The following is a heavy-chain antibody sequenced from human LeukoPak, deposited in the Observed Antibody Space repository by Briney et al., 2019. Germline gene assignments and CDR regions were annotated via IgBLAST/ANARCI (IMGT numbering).Heavy chain of an antibody. Sequence: PSETLSLTCTLSGGSITTTGDYWGWIRQPPGKGLEWIGSVDYSGSTYYHPSLKSRVTISADAAKNQVSQRLSSVTAADTAVYYCAREDGYNMDDAFDIWGQGTMVSVSS. CDR2: VDYSGST. V-gene: IGHV4-39*01. J-gene: IGHJ3*02. D-gene: IGHD5-24*01. CDR3: AREDGYNMDDAFDI. CDR1: GGSITTTGDY.